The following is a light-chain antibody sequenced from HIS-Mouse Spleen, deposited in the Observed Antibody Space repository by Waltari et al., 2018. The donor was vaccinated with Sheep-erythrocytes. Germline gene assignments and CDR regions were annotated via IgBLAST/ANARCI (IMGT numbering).Light chain of an antibody. Sequence: DIVMTQSPDSLAVSLCERATINCKSSQRVLYSSNNKNYLAWYQQKPGQPPKLLIYWASTRESGVPDRFSGSGSGTDFTLTISSLQAEDVAVYYCQQYYSTLLTFGGGTKVEIK. CDR1: QRVLYSSNNKNY. CDR2: WAS. V-gene: IGKV4-1*01. J-gene: IGKJ4*01. CDR3: QQYYSTLLT.